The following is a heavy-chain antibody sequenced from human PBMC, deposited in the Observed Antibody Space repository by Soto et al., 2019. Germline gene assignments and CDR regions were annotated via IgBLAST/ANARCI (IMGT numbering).Heavy chain of an antibody. CDR2: INAGNGNT. CDR1: GYTFTSYA. V-gene: IGHV1-3*01. D-gene: IGHD3-22*01. J-gene: IGHJ4*02. Sequence: ASVKVSCKASGYTFTSYAMHWVRQAPGQRLEWMGWINAGNGNTKYSQKFQGRVTITRDTSASTAYMELSSLRSEDTAGYYCARSSGYSYVDYWGQGTLVTVSS. CDR3: ARSSGYSYVDY.